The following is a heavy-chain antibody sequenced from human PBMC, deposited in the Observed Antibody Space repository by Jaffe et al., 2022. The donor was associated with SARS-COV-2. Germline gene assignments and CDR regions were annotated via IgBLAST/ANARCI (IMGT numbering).Heavy chain of an antibody. CDR3: ARGGGVDFMVPWYGYYYYGMDV. D-gene: IGHD6-13*01. CDR2: ISSSSSYT. V-gene: IGHV3-11*06. J-gene: IGHJ6*02. CDR1: GFTFSDYY. Sequence: QVQLVESGGGLVKPGGSLRLSCAASGFTFSDYYMSWIRQAPGKGLEWVSYISSSSSYTNYADSVKGRFTISRDNAKNSLYLQMNSLRAEDTAVYYCARGGGVDFMVPWYGYYYYGMDVWGQGTTVTVSS.